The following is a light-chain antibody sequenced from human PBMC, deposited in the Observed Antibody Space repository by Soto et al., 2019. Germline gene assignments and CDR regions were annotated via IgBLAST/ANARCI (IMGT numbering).Light chain of an antibody. V-gene: IGKV3-20*01. Sequence: EIVLTQSPGTLSLSPGERATLSCRASQSVSSSYLAWYQLKPGQAPRLLIYGASSRATGIPDRFSGNGSGTDFTLTTSRLEPEDFAVYYCQQYGSSGYTFGQGTKLEIK. J-gene: IGKJ2*01. CDR2: GAS. CDR1: QSVSSSY. CDR3: QQYGSSGYT.